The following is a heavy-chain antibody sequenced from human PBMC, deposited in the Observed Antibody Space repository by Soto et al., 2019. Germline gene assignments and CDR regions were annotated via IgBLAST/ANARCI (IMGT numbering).Heavy chain of an antibody. CDR3: AKARPQWGYYYYYMDV. V-gene: IGHV3-23*01. CDR2: ISGSGGST. Sequence: GGSLRLSCAASGFTFSSYAMSWVRQAPGKGLEWVSAISGSGGSTYYADSVKGRFTISRDNSKNTLYLQMNSLRAEDTAVYYCAKARPQWGYYYYYMDVWGKGTTVTVSS. D-gene: IGHD3-16*01. CDR1: GFTFSSYA. J-gene: IGHJ6*03.